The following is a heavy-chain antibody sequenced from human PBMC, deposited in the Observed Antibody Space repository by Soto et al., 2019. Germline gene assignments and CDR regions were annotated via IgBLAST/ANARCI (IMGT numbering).Heavy chain of an antibody. CDR3: ARDPDYGDYWGYFFDA. CDR2: INPTSGGT. D-gene: IGHD4-17*01. Sequence: ASVKVSCKTSGYTFAAYYIHWIRQAPGQGLEWMGWINPTSGGTVYAQNFQDRVTMTRDTSISTAYMELRRLNSDDTAVYYCARDPDYGDYWGYFFDAWGQGTPVTVSS. J-gene: IGHJ4*02. CDR1: GYTFAAYY. V-gene: IGHV1-2*02.